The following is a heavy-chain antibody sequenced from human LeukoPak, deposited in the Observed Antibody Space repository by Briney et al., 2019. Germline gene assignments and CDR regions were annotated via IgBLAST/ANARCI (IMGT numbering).Heavy chain of an antibody. CDR3: ARAPDSSGYLSYYYYYYYMDV. Sequence: GASVKVSCKASGYTFTSYYMHWVRQAPGQGLEWMGIINPSGGSTSYAQKLQGRVTMTRDTSTSTVYMELSSLRSEDTAVYYCARAPDSSGYLSYYYYYYYMDVWGKGTTVTVSS. CDR2: INPSGGST. D-gene: IGHD3-22*01. J-gene: IGHJ6*03. CDR1: GYTFTSYY. V-gene: IGHV1-46*01.